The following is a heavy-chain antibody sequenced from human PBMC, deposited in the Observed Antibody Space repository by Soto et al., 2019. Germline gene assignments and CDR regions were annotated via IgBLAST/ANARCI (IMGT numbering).Heavy chain of an antibody. CDR3: ARAGSSWPFDS. CDR1: GGSISSVNYY. J-gene: IGHJ4*02. V-gene: IGHV4-30-4*01. D-gene: IGHD6-13*01. CDR2: IYCTGST. Sequence: PSETLSLTCTVYGGSISSVNYYWSWIRQPPGKGLEWIGYIYCTGSTYYNPSLKSRVTISVDTSKNQFSLKLSSVTATDTAVYFCARAGSSWPFDSWGQGTLVTVSS.